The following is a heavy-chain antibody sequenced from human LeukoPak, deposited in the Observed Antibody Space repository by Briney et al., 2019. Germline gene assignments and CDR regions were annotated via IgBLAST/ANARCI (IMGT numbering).Heavy chain of an antibody. D-gene: IGHD3-3*01. Sequence: PSETLSLTCAVYGGSFSGYYWSWIRQPPGKGLEWIGYIYYSGSTYYNPSLKSRVTISVDTSKNQFSLKLSSVTAADTAVYYCAREGVWSGYYKGREYYFDYWGQGTLVTVSS. CDR1: GGSFSGYY. V-gene: IGHV4-34*09. CDR3: AREGVWSGYYKGREYYFDY. CDR2: IYYSGST. J-gene: IGHJ4*02.